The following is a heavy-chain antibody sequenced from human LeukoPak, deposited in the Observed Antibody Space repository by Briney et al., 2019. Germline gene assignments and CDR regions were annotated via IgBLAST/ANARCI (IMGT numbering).Heavy chain of an antibody. CDR1: DDSIYTNKW. D-gene: IGHD6-19*01. Sequence: SGTLSLTCAVFDDSIYTNKWWSWVRPPPGKGLEWIGEVSQTGTTYYDPSLTGRITISVDRSRNQFSLTLRSATAADTGVYYCASHMAVPGTRGFDDWGQGIPVTVSS. CDR3: ASHMAVPGTRGFDD. J-gene: IGHJ4*02. V-gene: IGHV4-4*02. CDR2: VSQTGTT.